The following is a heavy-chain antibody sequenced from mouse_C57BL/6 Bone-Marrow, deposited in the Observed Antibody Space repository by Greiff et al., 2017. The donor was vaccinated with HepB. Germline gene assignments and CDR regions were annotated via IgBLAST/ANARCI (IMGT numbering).Heavy chain of an antibody. CDR1: GYAFGSYW. CDR2: IYPGDGDT. Sequence: VQLQQSGAELVKPGASVKISCKASGYAFGSYWMNWVKQRPGTGLEWIGQIYPGDGDTNYNGKFKGKATLTADKSSSTAYMQLSSLTSEDSAVYFCARYYYGRSLDYWGQGTTLTVSS. J-gene: IGHJ2*01. V-gene: IGHV1-80*01. D-gene: IGHD1-1*01. CDR3: ARYYYGRSLDY.